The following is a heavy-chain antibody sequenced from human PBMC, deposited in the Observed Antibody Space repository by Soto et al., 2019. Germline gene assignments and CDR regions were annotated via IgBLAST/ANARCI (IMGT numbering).Heavy chain of an antibody. CDR2: ISGSGDNT. V-gene: IGHV3-23*01. CDR3: AKDRSGSNDFWSGFSTMSNFDY. J-gene: IGHJ4*02. D-gene: IGHD3-3*01. Sequence: GGSLRLSCEASGFNFRYYAMSWVRQAPGKGPEWVSGISGSGDNTYYADSVKGRFTVSRDNSKNTLFLQMNRLRAEDTAIYYCAKDRSGSNDFWSGFSTMSNFDYWGQGALVTVSS. CDR1: GFNFRYYA.